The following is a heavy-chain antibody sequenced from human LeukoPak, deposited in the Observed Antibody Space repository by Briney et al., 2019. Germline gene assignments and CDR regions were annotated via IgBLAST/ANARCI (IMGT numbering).Heavy chain of an antibody. CDR3: ARNRFLDNWFDP. D-gene: IGHD3-3*01. V-gene: IGHV4-34*01. CDR1: GGSFSGYY. Sequence: SETLSLTCAVYGGSFSGYYWSWIRHPPGKGLEWIWEINHSGSTNYDPSVKSRVTISVDTAQNQLSLKLSAVSAADRVVYYCARNRFLDNWFDPWGQGTLVTVSS. CDR2: INHSGST. J-gene: IGHJ5*02.